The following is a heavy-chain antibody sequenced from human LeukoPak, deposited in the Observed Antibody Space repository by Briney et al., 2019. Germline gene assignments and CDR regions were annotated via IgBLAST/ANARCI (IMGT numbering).Heavy chain of an antibody. CDR2: INPNSGGT. CDR3: ARDRDTAIIYYFDY. J-gene: IGHJ4*02. V-gene: IGHV1-2*02. D-gene: IGHD5-18*01. Sequence: ASVKVSCKASGYTFTSYDINWVRQATGQGLEWMGWINPNSGGTNYAQKFQGRVTMARDTSISTAYMELSRLRSDDTAVYYCARDRDTAIIYYFDYWGQGTLVTVSS. CDR1: GYTFTSYD.